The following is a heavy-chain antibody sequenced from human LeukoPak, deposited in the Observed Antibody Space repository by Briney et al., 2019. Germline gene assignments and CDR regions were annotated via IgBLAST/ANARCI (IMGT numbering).Heavy chain of an antibody. D-gene: IGHD1-26*01. CDR1: GYTFTSYG. J-gene: IGHJ3*02. Sequence: ASVKVSCKASGYTFTSYGISWVRQAPGQGLEWMGWISAYNGNTNYAQKLQGRVTMITDTSTSTAYMELRSLRSDDTAVYYCASSVGATWTGDAFDIWGQGTMVTVSS. CDR3: ASSVGATWTGDAFDI. V-gene: IGHV1-18*01. CDR2: ISAYNGNT.